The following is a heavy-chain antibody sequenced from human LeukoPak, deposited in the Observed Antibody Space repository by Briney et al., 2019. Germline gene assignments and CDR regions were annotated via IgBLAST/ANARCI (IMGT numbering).Heavy chain of an antibody. CDR1: EFTFSSYA. CDR3: AKGWSQLLISWFDP. Sequence: GGSLRLSCAASEFTFSSYAMSWVRQAPGKGLEWVSAISGSGGSTYYADSVKGRFTISRDNSKNTLYLQMNSLRAEDTAVYYCAKGWSQLLISWFDPWGQGTLVTVSS. CDR2: ISGSGGST. J-gene: IGHJ5*02. V-gene: IGHV3-23*01. D-gene: IGHD2-2*01.